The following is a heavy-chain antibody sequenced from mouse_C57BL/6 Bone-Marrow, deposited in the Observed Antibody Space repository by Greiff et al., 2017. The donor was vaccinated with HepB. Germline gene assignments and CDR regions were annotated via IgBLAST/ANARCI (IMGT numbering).Heavy chain of an antibody. CDR2: IYPGDGDT. J-gene: IGHJ1*03. CDR1: GYAFSSSW. CDR3: ARGDYGSSLYWYFDV. Sequence: QVQLQQSGPELVKPGASVKISCKASGYAFSSSWMNWVKQRPGKGLEWIGRIYPGDGDTNYNGKFKGKATLTADKSSSTAYMQLSSLTSEDSAVYVCARGDYGSSLYWYFDVWGTGTTVTVSS. V-gene: IGHV1-82*01. D-gene: IGHD1-1*01.